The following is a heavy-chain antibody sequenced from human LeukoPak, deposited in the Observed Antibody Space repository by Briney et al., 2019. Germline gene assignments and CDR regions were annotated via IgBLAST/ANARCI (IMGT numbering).Heavy chain of an antibody. CDR3: ARRDGYDFDY. CDR2: ISDSGDRT. D-gene: IGHD5-24*01. Sequence: GGSLRLSCVASGFTFSSCAMSWVRQAPGKGLEWVSGISDSGDRTYQADSVKGRFTISRDNSKNTLYLQMNSLSAEDTAVYYCARRDGYDFDYWGQGTLVTVSS. V-gene: IGHV3-23*01. CDR1: GFTFSSCA. J-gene: IGHJ4*02.